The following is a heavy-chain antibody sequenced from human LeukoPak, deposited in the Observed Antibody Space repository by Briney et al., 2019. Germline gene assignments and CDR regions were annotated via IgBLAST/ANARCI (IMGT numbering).Heavy chain of an antibody. CDR3: AKPISGGLAVTAGWFHP. V-gene: IGHV3-23*01. CDR1: GFAFSVYA. D-gene: IGHD6-19*01. CDR2: INANSGTT. Sequence: GGSLRLSCAASGFAFSVYAMSWLRQPPGKGLEWVSTINANSGTTSYAASVRGRFSISRDNSKNTLYLQLNTLRADDTATYYCAKPISGGLAVTAGWFHPWGQGTLVVVSS. J-gene: IGHJ5*01.